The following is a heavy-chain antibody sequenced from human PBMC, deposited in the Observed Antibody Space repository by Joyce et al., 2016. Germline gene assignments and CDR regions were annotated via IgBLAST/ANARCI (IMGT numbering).Heavy chain of an antibody. Sequence: EVQLVESGGGLVQPGGSLGLSCAASGFTFTNYWMHWVRQAPGKGVGWVARVDSDGSGTSDADSVKGRFTISRDNAKNMVYLQMNSLRAEDTAVYYCGSVFEYWGRGALVTVSS. J-gene: IGHJ4*02. CDR3: GSVFEY. CDR1: GFTFTNYW. V-gene: IGHV3-74*01. CDR2: VDSDGSGT.